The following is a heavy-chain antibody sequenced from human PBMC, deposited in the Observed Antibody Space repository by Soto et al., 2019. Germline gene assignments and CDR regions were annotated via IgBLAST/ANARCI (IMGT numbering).Heavy chain of an antibody. V-gene: IGHV1-46*01. CDR3: ARSGDIVATITLNYYYYYVMDV. Sequence: ASVKPSWEEPGVRFTSHSMHWVRQAHRQGLEWMVIIYPSGGSTSYAQKFQGRVTMARDTSTSTVYMELSSLRSEHTAVYYCARSGDIVATITLNYYYYYVMDVWGQGTTVTVSS. D-gene: IGHD5-12*01. J-gene: IGHJ6*02. CDR1: GVRFTSHS. CDR2: IYPSGGST.